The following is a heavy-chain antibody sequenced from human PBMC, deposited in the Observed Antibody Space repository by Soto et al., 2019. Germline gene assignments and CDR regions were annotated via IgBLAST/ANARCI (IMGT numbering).Heavy chain of an antibody. V-gene: IGHV5-10-1*01. Sequence: PGESLKISCKTAEYSFTSYWISWVRQMPGKGLEWMGIIDPSDSYTNYSPSFQGHVTISADKSISTAYLQWSSLKASDTAMYYCSRHRYNIGGYGWFDPWGQGTLVTVSS. J-gene: IGHJ5*02. D-gene: IGHD6-19*01. CDR1: EYSFTSYW. CDR2: IDPSDSYT. CDR3: SRHRYNIGGYGWFDP.